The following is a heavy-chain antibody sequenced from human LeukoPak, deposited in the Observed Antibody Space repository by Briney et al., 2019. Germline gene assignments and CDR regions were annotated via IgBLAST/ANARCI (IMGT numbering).Heavy chain of an antibody. J-gene: IGHJ5*02. CDR3: ARSLVVGATYPYH. CDR1: GGSISSSSYY. D-gene: IGHD1-26*01. V-gene: IGHV4-39*07. Sequence: SETLSLTCTVSGGSISSSSYYWGCIRQPPGKGLEWIGSIYYSGNTYYNPSLKSRVTISVDTSKNLFSLKLSSVTAADTAVYYCARSLVVGATYPYHWGQGTLVTVSS. CDR2: IYYSGNT.